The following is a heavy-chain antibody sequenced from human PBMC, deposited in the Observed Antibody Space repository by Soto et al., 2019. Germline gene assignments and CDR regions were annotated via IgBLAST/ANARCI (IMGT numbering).Heavy chain of an antibody. CDR1: GGSFSGYY. Sequence: SETLSLTCAVYGGSFSGYYWTWIRQPPGTGLEWIGEINHSGSTNYNPSLKSRVTISVDTSKNQFSLKLSSVTAADTAVYYCASDYDILTGSPPPWGQGTLVTVSS. J-gene: IGHJ5*02. V-gene: IGHV4-34*01. D-gene: IGHD3-9*01. CDR2: INHSGST. CDR3: ASDYDILTGSPPP.